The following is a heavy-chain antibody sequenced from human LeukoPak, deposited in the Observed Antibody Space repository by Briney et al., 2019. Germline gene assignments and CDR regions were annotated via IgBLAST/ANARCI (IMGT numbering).Heavy chain of an antibody. Sequence: PSGTLSLTCAVSGGSISSSNWWSWVRQPPGKGLEWIGEIYHSGSTNYNPSLKSRVTISVDKSKNQFSLKLSSVTAADTAVYYCARVRYYYDSSGYCYYFDYWGQGTLVTVSS. D-gene: IGHD3-22*01. CDR1: GGSISSSNW. CDR3: ARVRYYYDSSGYCYYFDY. J-gene: IGHJ4*02. V-gene: IGHV4-4*02. CDR2: IYHSGST.